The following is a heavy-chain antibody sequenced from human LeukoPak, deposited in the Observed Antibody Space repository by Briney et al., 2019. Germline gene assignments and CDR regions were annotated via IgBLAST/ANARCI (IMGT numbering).Heavy chain of an antibody. Sequence: PGGPLRLSCAASGFTFSSYAMSWVRQAPGKGLGWVEYISGGGIGTYYADAVRGRFTISRDNSKNTMYVQMNSLRDDDTAVYFCAKGSGSGTHLPSARFDYWGQGTLVTVSS. V-gene: IGHV3-23*01. D-gene: IGHD3-10*01. CDR1: GFTFSSYA. CDR3: AKGSGSGTHLPSARFDY. CDR2: ISGGGIGT. J-gene: IGHJ4*02.